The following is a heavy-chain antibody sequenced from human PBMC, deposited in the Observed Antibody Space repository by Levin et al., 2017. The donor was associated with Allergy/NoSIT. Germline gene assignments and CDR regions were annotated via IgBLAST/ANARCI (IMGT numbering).Heavy chain of an antibody. CDR2: INPNSGGT. D-gene: IGHD6-6*01. J-gene: IGHJ4*02. V-gene: IGHV1-2*04. CDR1: GYTFTGYY. CDR3: AREGGSSSFDY. Sequence: GESLKISCKASGYTFTGYYMHWVRQAPGQGLEWMGWINPNSGGTNYAQKFQGWVTMTRDTSISTAYMELSRLRSDDTAVYYCAREGGSSSFDYWGQGTLVTVSS.